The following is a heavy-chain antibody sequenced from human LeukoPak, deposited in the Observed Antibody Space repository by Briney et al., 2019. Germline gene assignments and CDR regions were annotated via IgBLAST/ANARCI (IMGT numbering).Heavy chain of an antibody. CDR3: ARRQSGYPDY. V-gene: IGHV3-48*03. Sequence: GGSLRLSCAASGFSFSSYEMNWVRQAPGKGLEWVSYISSSGSTIYYADSVKGRFTISRDNAKNSLYLQMNSLRAEGTAVYYCARRQSGYPDYWGQGTLVTVSS. CDR1: GFSFSSYE. CDR2: ISSSGSTI. D-gene: IGHD3-3*01. J-gene: IGHJ4*02.